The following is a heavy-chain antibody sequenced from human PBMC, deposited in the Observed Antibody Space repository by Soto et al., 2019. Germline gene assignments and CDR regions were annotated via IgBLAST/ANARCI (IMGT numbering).Heavy chain of an antibody. CDR2: INPNSGNT. J-gene: IGHJ4*02. Sequence: QVQLVQSGAEVKRPGSSVKVSCKASGYTFKSHAVSWMRQAPGQGLEWMGFINPNSGNTACAQRFKGIVTMTRNNGVNTAYMDLSSLTYDDTAVYFCERGHIDLTNFYGSYRHPHYYFDTWGQGTLVTVSS. CDR1: GYTFKSHA. CDR3: ERGHIDLTNFYGSYRHPHYYFDT. V-gene: IGHV1-8*01. D-gene: IGHD3-16*02.